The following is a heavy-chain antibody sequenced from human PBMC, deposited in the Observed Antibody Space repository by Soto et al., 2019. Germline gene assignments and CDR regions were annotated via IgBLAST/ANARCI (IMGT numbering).Heavy chain of an antibody. D-gene: IGHD4-4*01. J-gene: IGHJ5*02. CDR2: ISSSSSYI. V-gene: IGHV3-21*01. Sequence: GGSLRLSCAASGFTFSSYSMNWVRQAPGKGLEWVSSISSSSSYIYYADSVKGRFTISRDNAKNSLYLQMNSLRAEDTAVYYCARDPTAVTSRFDPWGQGTLVTVSS. CDR3: ARDPTAVTSRFDP. CDR1: GFTFSSYS.